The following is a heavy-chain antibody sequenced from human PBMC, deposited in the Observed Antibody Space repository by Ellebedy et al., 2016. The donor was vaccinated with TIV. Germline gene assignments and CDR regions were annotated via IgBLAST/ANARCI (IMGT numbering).Heavy chain of an antibody. J-gene: IGHJ6*03. Sequence: GESLKISCATSGFAFSGFAMNWVRQAPGKGLEWVSSIGAGGSDFFYTDSVRGRFAISRDDAKTSIYLQMNSLRVEDTAVYYCVRFPRGAPFADYYYYMDVWGEGTTVTVSS. D-gene: IGHD3-10*01. V-gene: IGHV3-21*01. CDR2: IGAGGSDF. CDR1: GFAFSGFA. CDR3: VRFPRGAPFADYYYYMDV.